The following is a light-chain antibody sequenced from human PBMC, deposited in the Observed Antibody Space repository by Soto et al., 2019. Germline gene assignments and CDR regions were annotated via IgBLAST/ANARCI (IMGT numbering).Light chain of an antibody. CDR1: QSVLYSSNNKNY. J-gene: IGKJ3*01. Sequence: DIVMTQSPDSLAVSLGGRATINCKSSQSVLYSSNNKNYLAWYQQKPGQPPKLLIYWASTRESGVPDRFRGSGSGTDFTLTISSLQAEDVAVYYCQQYYSTPFTFGPGTKVDIK. V-gene: IGKV4-1*01. CDR3: QQYYSTPFT. CDR2: WAS.